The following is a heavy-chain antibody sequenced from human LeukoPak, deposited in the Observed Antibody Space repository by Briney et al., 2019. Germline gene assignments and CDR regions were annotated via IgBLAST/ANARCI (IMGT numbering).Heavy chain of an antibody. V-gene: IGHV4-34*01. D-gene: IGHD4-17*01. CDR1: GGSFSGYY. J-gene: IGHJ5*02. Sequence: PSETLSLTCAVYGGSFSGYYWSWIRQPPGKGLEWIGEINHSGSTNYNPSLKSRVTISVDTSKNQFSLKLSSVTAEDTAVYYCARTVGYGDYSWFDPWGQGTLVTVSS. CDR2: INHSGST. CDR3: ARTVGYGDYSWFDP.